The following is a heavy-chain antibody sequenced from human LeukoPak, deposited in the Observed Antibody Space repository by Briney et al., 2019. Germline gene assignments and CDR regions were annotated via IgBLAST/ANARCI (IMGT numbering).Heavy chain of an antibody. CDR2: IYHSGST. Sequence: SETLSLTCAVSGYSLSSGYYWGWIRQPPGKGLEWIGSIYHSGSTYYNPSLKSRVTISVDTSKNQFSLKLSSVTAADTAVYYCARVDSGSFGFYYYYYMDVWGKGTTVTVSS. CDR1: GYSLSSGYY. D-gene: IGHD1-26*01. V-gene: IGHV4-38-2*01. CDR3: ARVDSGSFGFYYYYYMDV. J-gene: IGHJ6*03.